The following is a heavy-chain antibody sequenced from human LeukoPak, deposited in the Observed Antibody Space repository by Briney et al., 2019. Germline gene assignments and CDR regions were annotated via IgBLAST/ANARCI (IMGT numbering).Heavy chain of an antibody. CDR1: GYTFTGYY. J-gene: IGHJ5*02. CDR3: ARNDWNDPWFDP. D-gene: IGHD1-1*01. V-gene: IGHV1-2*02. CDR2: LNPKSGGT. Sequence: ASVKVSCKASGYTFTGYYIHWVRQAPGQGLEWMGWLNPKSGGTNYAQNFQGRVTMTRDTIINTAYMELSRLRSDDAAVYYCARNDWNDPWFDPWGQGTLVTVSS.